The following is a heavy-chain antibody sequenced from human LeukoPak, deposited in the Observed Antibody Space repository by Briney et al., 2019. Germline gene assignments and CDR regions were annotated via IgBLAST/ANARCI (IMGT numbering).Heavy chain of an antibody. V-gene: IGHV4-59*08. J-gene: IGHJ5*02. CDR1: GESFSGYF. D-gene: IGHD2-15*01. Sequence: SETLSLTCAVYGESFSGYFWNWIRQPPGKGLEWIGYIYYNGRTDYNPSLKSRVTISVDTSKNQFSLKLSSVTAADTAVYYCARHGHEGVWYDCFDPSGYGARVTVPS. CDR2: IYYNGRT. CDR3: ARHGHEGVWYDCFDP.